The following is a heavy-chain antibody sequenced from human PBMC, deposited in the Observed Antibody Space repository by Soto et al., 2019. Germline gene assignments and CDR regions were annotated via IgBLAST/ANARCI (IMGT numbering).Heavy chain of an antibody. CDR3: ATPIEVAGRFDY. Sequence: VQLVESGGGVVQPGKSLRLSCAASGFTFSSNAMHWVRQAPGKGLEWVAVISFDGSNKYYADSVKGRFTISRDNSKNTLYLQMNSLRTEDAAVYYCATPIEVAGRFDYWGQGTLVTVSS. V-gene: IGHV3-30*03. D-gene: IGHD6-19*01. CDR2: ISFDGSNK. J-gene: IGHJ4*02. CDR1: GFTFSSNA.